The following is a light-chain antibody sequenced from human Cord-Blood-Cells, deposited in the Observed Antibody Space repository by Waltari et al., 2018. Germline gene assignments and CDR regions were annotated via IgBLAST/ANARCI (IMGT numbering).Light chain of an antibody. Sequence: QSVLTQPPSVSGAPGQRVTISCTGSSSHIGAGYAVHWYQQLPGTAPKLPIYGNSNRPSGVPDRFSGSKSGTSASLAITGLQAEDEADYYCQSYDSSLSGSVFGGGTKLTVL. V-gene: IGLV1-40*01. J-gene: IGLJ3*02. CDR3: QSYDSSLSGSV. CDR1: SSHIGAGYA. CDR2: GNS.